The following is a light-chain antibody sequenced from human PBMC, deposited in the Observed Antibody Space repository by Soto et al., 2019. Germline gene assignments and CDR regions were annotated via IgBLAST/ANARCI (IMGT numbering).Light chain of an antibody. CDR1: ENMGNY. CDR3: QQSYSSPRT. CDR2: AAS. J-gene: IGKJ2*02. V-gene: IGKV1-39*01. Sequence: DIQMTQSPSSLSASVGDRVTITCRASENMGNYLNWYQQKPGKAPNLMIYAASIFKSGATSTFSVTGSVTDFNLDISALQPEYCANDYCQQSYSSPRTSGHGTKVEIK.